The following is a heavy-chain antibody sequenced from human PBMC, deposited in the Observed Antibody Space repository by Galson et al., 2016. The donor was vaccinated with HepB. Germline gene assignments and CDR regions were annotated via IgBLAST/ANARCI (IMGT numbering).Heavy chain of an antibody. CDR2: INADGTAT. CDR3: TRETRGYFDL. CDR1: GLDFRRYW. Sequence: SLRLSCAVSGLDFRRYWMHWVRQTPGRGLVWVSRINADGTATGYADSVKGRFTISRDDAKNTLYLQMNTLRVEDTAVYYCTRETRGYFDLWGRGTLLTVSS. J-gene: IGHJ2*01. V-gene: IGHV3-74*01.